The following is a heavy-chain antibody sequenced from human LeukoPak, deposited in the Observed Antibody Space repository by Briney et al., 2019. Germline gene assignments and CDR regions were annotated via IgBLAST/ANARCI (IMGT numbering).Heavy chain of an antibody. J-gene: IGHJ6*03. CDR2: MNPNSGNT. CDR1: GYTFTGYY. D-gene: IGHD3-3*01. V-gene: IGHV1-8*03. Sequence: ASVKVSCKASGYTFTGYYMHWVRQATGQGLEWMGWMNPNSGNTGYAQKFQGRVTITRNTSISTAYMELSSLRSEDTAVYYCARVLPYDFWSGYYRFWEKPLDYYYMDVWGKGTTVTVSS. CDR3: ARVLPYDFWSGYYRFWEKPLDYYYMDV.